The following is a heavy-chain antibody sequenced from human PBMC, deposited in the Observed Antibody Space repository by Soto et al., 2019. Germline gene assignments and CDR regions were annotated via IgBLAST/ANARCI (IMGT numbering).Heavy chain of an antibody. V-gene: IGHV4-39*01. CDR3: ARTYSSSWYAIGNWFDP. Sequence: SETLSLTCTVSGGSISSSNYYWGWIRQPPGKGLEWIGSIYYSGSTYYNPSLKSRVTISVDTSKNQFSLKLSSVTAADTAVYYCARTYSSSWYAIGNWFDPWGQGTLVTVSS. J-gene: IGHJ5*02. CDR2: IYYSGST. CDR1: GGSISSSNYY. D-gene: IGHD6-13*01.